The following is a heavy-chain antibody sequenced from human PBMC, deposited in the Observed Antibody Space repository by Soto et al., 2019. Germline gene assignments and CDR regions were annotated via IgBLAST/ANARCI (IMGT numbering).Heavy chain of an antibody. CDR1: GFTSSSYG. CDR2: ISYDGSNK. V-gene: IGHV3-30*03. Sequence: PGGSLRLSCAASGFTSSSYGMHWVRQAPGKGLEWVAVISYDGSNKYYADSVKGRFTISRDNSKNTLYLQMNSLRAEDTAVYYCVRAPLDIIAAAGPFDYWGQGTLVTVSS. D-gene: IGHD6-13*01. J-gene: IGHJ4*02. CDR3: VRAPLDIIAAAGPFDY.